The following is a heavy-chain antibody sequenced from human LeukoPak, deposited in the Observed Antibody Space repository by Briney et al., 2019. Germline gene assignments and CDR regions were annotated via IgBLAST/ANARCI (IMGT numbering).Heavy chain of an antibody. CDR1: GGTFSSYA. Sequence: SVKVSCKASGGTFSSYAISWVRQAPGQGLEWMGGIIPIFGTANYAQKFQGRVTITADESTSTAYMELSSLRSEDTAVYYCARDLGDSSGYGAFDIWGQGTMVTVSS. J-gene: IGHJ3*02. D-gene: IGHD3-22*01. CDR2: IIPIFGTA. CDR3: ARDLGDSSGYGAFDI. V-gene: IGHV1-69*01.